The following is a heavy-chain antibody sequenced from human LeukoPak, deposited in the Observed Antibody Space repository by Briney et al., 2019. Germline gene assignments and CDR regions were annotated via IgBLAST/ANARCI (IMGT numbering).Heavy chain of an antibody. J-gene: IGHJ4*02. V-gene: IGHV1-69*05. D-gene: IGHD3-22*01. Sequence: SVKVSCKASGGTFSSYAISWVRQAPGQGLEWMGRIIPIFGTAKYAQKFQGRVTITTDESTSTAYMELSSLRSEDTAVYYCARDRFPYYYDSSGYYYFDYWGQGTLVTVSS. CDR1: GGTFSSYA. CDR3: ARDRFPYYYDSSGYYYFDY. CDR2: IIPIFGTA.